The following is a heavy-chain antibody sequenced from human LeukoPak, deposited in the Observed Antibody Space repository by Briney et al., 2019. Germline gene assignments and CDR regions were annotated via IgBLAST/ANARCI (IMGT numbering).Heavy chain of an antibody. Sequence: GGSLRLSCAASGFTFSSYSMNWVRQAPGKGLEWVSSISSSSSYIYYADSVKGRFTMSRDNAQSALYLEMNSLRAEDTAVYYCAREKKTEWTTGAFDMWGQGTMVIVSS. J-gene: IGHJ3*02. CDR1: GFTFSSYS. D-gene: IGHD3-3*01. CDR3: AREKKTEWTTGAFDM. CDR2: ISSSSSYI. V-gene: IGHV3-21*04.